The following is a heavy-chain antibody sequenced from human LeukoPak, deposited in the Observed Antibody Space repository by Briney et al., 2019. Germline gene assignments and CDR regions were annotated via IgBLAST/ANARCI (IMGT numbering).Heavy chain of an antibody. D-gene: IGHD2-21*02. J-gene: IGHJ4*02. CDR3: ARSDIVVVTAIFDY. V-gene: IGHV1-69*13. CDR2: IIPIFGTA. Sequence: GASVKVSCTASGGTFSSYAISWVRQAPGQGLEWMGGIIPIFGTANYAQKFQGRVTITADESTSTAYMELSSLRSEDTAVYYCARSDIVVVTAIFDYWGQGTLVTVSS. CDR1: GGTFSSYA.